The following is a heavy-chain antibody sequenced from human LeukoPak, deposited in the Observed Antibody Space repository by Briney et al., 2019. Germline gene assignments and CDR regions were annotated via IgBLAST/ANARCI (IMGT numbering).Heavy chain of an antibody. CDR2: ISSSSTYI. Sequence: GGSLRLSCAASGCTFSSYSMNWVRQAPGKGLEWVSFISSSSTYIYYADSVKGRFTISRDNAKNSLYLQMNSLRAEDTAVYYCARDRYSSDVQYYFDYWGQGTLVTVSS. CDR3: ARDRYSSDVQYYFDY. D-gene: IGHD6-19*01. J-gene: IGHJ4*02. CDR1: GCTFSSYS. V-gene: IGHV3-21*01.